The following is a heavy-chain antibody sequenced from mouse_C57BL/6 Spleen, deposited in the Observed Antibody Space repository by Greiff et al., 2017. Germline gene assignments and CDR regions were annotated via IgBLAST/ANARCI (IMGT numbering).Heavy chain of an antibody. D-gene: IGHD2-14*01. Sequence: VQLQESGAELVRPGTSVKVSCKASGYAFTNYLIEWVKQRPGQGLEWIGLINPGSGGTNYNEKFKGKATLTADKSSSTAYMQLSSLTSEDSAVYFCASAYRGYFDYWGQGTTLTVSS. V-gene: IGHV1-54*01. CDR1: GYAFTNYL. CDR2: INPGSGGT. J-gene: IGHJ2*01. CDR3: ASAYRGYFDY.